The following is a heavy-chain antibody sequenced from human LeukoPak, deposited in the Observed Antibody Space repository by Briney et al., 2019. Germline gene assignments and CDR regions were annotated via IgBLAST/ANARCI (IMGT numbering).Heavy chain of an antibody. CDR3: ARPSLATSWYNDFDL. CDR2: ISSSGSTK. D-gene: IGHD6-13*01. V-gene: IGHV3-11*01. CDR1: GFTFSDYY. Sequence: PGGSLRLSCAASGFTFSDYYMSWIRQAPGKGLEWISYISSSGSTKYYADSVRGRFTISRDNAKKSLYLQMNSLRAEDTAVYYCARPSLATSWYNDFDLWGQGTMVTVSS. J-gene: IGHJ3*01.